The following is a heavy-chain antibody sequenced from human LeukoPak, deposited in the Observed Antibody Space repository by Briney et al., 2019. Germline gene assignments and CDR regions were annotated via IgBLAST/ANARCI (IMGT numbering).Heavy chain of an antibody. CDR3: ARDRNIVVVEGFDC. CDR1: GGSVSSSSYY. J-gene: IGHJ4*02. Sequence: PSETLSLTCTVSGGSVSSSSYYWGWIRQPPGKGLEWIGSIYHSGSTYYNPSLKSRVTISVDTSKNQFSLKLSSVTAADTAVYYCARDRNIVVVEGFDCWGQGTLVTVSS. CDR2: IYHSGST. D-gene: IGHD2-21*01. V-gene: IGHV4-39*07.